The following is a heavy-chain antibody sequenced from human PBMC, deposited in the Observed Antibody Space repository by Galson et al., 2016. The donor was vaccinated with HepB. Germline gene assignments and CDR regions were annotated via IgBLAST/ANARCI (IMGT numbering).Heavy chain of an antibody. CDR3: VTPIFGGTNAYDI. D-gene: IGHD3-3*01. V-gene: IGHV3-30*04. Sequence: SLRLSCAASGLILSNYAMHWVRQAPGKGLEWVAVISDDGSNKDYGDSVKGRFTISRDKSKNTLYLEMNSLRSEDTAVYYCVTPIFGGTNAYDIWGQGTMVIVSS. CDR1: GLILSNYA. CDR2: ISDDGSNK. J-gene: IGHJ3*02.